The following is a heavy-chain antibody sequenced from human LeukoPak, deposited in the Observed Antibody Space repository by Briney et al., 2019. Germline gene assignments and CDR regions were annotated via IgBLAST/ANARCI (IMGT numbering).Heavy chain of an antibody. CDR1: GFTFSSYS. CDR3: ARDQPPYTIKVWFDP. V-gene: IGHV3-21*01. J-gene: IGHJ5*02. CDR2: ISSSSSYI. D-gene: IGHD5-18*01. Sequence: PGGSLRLSCAASGFTFSSYSMNWVRQAPGKGLEWVSSISSSSSYIYYADSVKGRFTISRDNAKNSLYLQMNSLGAEDTAVYYCARDQPPYTIKVWFDPWGQGTLVTVSS.